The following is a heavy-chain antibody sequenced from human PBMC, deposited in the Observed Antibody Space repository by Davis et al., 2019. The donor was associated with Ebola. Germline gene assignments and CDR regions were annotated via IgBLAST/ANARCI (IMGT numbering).Heavy chain of an antibody. CDR3: ARNRGTDIWGTYRINWFDP. V-gene: IGHV4-4*09. J-gene: IGHJ5*02. CDR1: GGSISSYY. Sequence: MPSETLSLTCSVSGGSISSYYWSWIRQPPGKGLEWIGYIYSSGSTKYHPSLKSRVTISVDTSKNQLSLSLRSVTAADTAIYYCARNRGTDIWGTYRINWFDPWGQGTLVTVSS. D-gene: IGHD3-16*02. CDR2: IYSSGST.